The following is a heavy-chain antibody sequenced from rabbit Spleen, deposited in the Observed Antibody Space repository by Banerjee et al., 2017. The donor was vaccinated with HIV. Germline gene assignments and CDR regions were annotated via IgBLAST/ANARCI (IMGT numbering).Heavy chain of an antibody. Sequence: QEQLKETGGGLVQPGGSLTLTCTASGFDFTTGYVMCWVRQAPGKGLEYIGWISTFGSAYYASWVNGRFSISRENNQNTVSLKMNSLTAADTATYFCARTGSSWSLNLWGPGTLVTVS. D-gene: IGHD8-1*01. J-gene: IGHJ4*01. V-gene: IGHV1S29*01. CDR3: ARTGSSWSLNL. CDR2: ISTFGSA. CDR1: GFDFTTGYV.